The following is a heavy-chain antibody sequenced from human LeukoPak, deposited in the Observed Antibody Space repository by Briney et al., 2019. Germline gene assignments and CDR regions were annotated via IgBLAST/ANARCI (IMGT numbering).Heavy chain of an antibody. CDR2: ISYDGSNK. J-gene: IGHJ6*02. CDR1: GFTLSSYA. Sequence: PGGSLRLSCAASGFTLSSYAMHWVRQAPGKGLEWVAVISYDGSNKYYADSVKGRFTISRDNSKNTLYLQMNSLRAEDTAVYYCARPAMVRGPMDVWGQGTTVTVSS. D-gene: IGHD3-10*01. V-gene: IGHV3-30-3*01. CDR3: ARPAMVRGPMDV.